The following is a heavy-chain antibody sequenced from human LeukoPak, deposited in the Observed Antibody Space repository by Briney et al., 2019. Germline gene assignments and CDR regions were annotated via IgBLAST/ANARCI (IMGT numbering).Heavy chain of an antibody. CDR1: GGSFSGYY. CDR3: ARGVQLVRRGIYYYYMDV. CDR2: INHIGSN. D-gene: IGHD6-6*01. J-gene: IGHJ6*03. Sequence: SESLSLTCAVYGGSFSGYYWGWIRQPPGKGLGWIGEINHIGSNNYNPSLKSRVTISVDTSKNQFSLKLSSVTAADTAVYYCARGVQLVRRGIYYYYMDVWGKGTTVTVSS. V-gene: IGHV4-34*01.